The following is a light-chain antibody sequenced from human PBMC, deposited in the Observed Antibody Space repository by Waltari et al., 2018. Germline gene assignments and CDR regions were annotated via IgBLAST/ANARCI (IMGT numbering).Light chain of an antibody. CDR3: QQYNNYVAT. CDR2: KAS. CDR1: QSITNW. J-gene: IGKJ1*01. V-gene: IGKV1-5*03. Sequence: DIQMTQSPSTLSASIGDRVTITCRASQSITNWLAWYQQKPGKAPKLLIYKASTLESGVPSSFSGSGSGTEFTLTISSLQPDDFATYYCQQYNNYVATFGQGTKVEIK.